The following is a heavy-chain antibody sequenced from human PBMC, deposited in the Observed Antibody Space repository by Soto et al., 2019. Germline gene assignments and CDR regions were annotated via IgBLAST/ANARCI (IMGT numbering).Heavy chain of an antibody. CDR2: IIPKHGTA. CDR1: EGTFSAYT. V-gene: IGHV1-69*08. J-gene: IGHJ6*03. D-gene: IGHD3-3*02. CDR3: ARHVLLPSSKCYYMEV. Sequence: QGQLVQSGAEVKKPGSSVKVSCTASEGTFSAYTINWVRQAPGQRLEWMARIIPKHGTATYAEKFQGRAATTADRSTNTAYLELSSLSSDYTAVYSCARHVLLPSSKCYYMEVWCKGTTVTVSS.